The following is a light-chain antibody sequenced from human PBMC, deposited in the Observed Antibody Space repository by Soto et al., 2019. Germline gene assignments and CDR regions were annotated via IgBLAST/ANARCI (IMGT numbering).Light chain of an antibody. J-gene: IGKJ1*01. CDR3: QQYNSYPWT. CDR2: AAS. V-gene: IGKV1-16*01. CDR1: QGISNY. Sequence: DIQMTQSPSSLSASVGDRVTITRRASQGISNYLAWFQQKPGKAPKSLIYAASGLQSGVPSRFSGSGYGTDFTLTISSLQPEDFATYYCQQYNSYPWTFGQGTKVEIE.